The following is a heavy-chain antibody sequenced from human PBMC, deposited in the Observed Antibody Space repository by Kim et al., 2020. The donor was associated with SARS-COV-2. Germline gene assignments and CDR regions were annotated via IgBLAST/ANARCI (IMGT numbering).Heavy chain of an antibody. D-gene: IGHD3-22*01. V-gene: IGHV3-74*01. Sequence: SVKGRFTISRDNAKNTLYLQMNSLRPEDTAVYYCARAGDYDISGYYGFFHHWCQGALVTVSS. J-gene: IGHJ1*01. CDR3: ARAGDYDISGYYGFFHH.